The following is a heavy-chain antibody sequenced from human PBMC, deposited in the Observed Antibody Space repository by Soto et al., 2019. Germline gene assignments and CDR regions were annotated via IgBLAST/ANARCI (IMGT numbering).Heavy chain of an antibody. CDR1: GGPISSYH. J-gene: IGHJ5*02. D-gene: IGHD6-19*01. Sequence: QVQLQESGPGLMKPSETLSLTCTVSGGPISSYHWSWIRQTPGKGLEWIGYIHYSGSTNYNPSLRSRVTISLEPSRNQFSLRLSSVTAADTAVYYCTGDRNNRVWYKSWCQGALVTVSS. CDR3: TGDRNNRVWYKS. CDR2: IHYSGST. V-gene: IGHV4-59*01.